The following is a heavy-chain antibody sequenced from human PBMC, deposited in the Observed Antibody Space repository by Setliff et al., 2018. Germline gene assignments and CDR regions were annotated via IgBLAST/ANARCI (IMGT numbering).Heavy chain of an antibody. V-gene: IGHV5-51*01. D-gene: IGHD5-18*01. CDR2: IYPADSDT. CDR3: ARRGYGGYIYGSFDP. CDR1: GYRFTSQW. Sequence: GESLKISCKASGYRFTSQWIAWVRQTPGRGLEWMGIIYPADSDTTYSPSFQGQVTISVDKSLSTAYLQWSSLKASDSGKYYCARRGYGGYIYGSFDPWGQGTLVTVS. J-gene: IGHJ5*01.